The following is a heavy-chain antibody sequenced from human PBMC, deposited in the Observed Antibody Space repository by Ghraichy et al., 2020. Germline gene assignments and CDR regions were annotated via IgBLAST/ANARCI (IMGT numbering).Heavy chain of an antibody. J-gene: IGHJ4*02. CDR1: GFTFSSYG. V-gene: IGHV3-33*06. CDR2: IWYDGSNK. D-gene: IGHD3-9*01. Sequence: GSLRLSCAASGFTFSSYGMHWVRQAPGKGLEWVAVIWYDGSNKYYADSVKGRFTISRDNSKNTLYLQMNSLRAEDTAVYYCAKESYYDILTGSPLDYWGQGTLVTVSS. CDR3: AKESYYDILTGSPLDY.